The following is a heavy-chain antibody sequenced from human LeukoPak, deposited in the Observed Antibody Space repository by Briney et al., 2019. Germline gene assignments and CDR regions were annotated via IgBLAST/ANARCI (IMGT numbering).Heavy chain of an antibody. D-gene: IGHD4-17*01. V-gene: IGHV4-31*03. CDR1: GGSISSGGYY. J-gene: IGHJ4*02. CDR2: IYYSGST. CDR3: ARGGGDVGYFDY. Sequence: SETLSLTCTVSGGSISSGGYYWSWTRQHPGKGLEWIGYIYYSGSTHYNPSLKNRVTISVDTSKNQFSLKLSSVTAADTAVYYCARGGGDVGYFDYWGQGTLVTVSS.